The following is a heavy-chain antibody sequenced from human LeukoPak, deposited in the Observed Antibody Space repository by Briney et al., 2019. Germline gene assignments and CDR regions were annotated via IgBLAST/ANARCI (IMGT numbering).Heavy chain of an antibody. V-gene: IGHV4-59*01. CDR1: GGSISSYY. J-gene: IGHJ4*02. CDR3: AREGWYNWNDPHFDY. Sequence: SETLSLTCTVSGGSISSYYWSWIRQPPGKGLEWIGYIYYSGSTNYNPSLKSRVTISVDTSKNQFSLKLSSVTAADTAVYYCAREGWYNWNDPHFDYWGQGTLVTVSS. CDR2: IYYSGST. D-gene: IGHD1-1*01.